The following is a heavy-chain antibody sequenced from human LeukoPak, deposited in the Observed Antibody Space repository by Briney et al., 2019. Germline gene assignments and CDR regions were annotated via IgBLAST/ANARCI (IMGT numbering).Heavy chain of an antibody. D-gene: IGHD6-13*01. Sequence: GGSLRLSCAASGFTFSGYWMSWVRQAPGKGLEWVAKIKGDGSEKYYVDSVRGRFTISRDNAKNSLYLQMNSLRAEDTAVYYCASPAKYSNTWYFDYWGQGTLVTVSS. V-gene: IGHV3-7*01. CDR2: IKGDGSEK. J-gene: IGHJ4*02. CDR3: ASPAKYSNTWYFDY. CDR1: GFTFSGYW.